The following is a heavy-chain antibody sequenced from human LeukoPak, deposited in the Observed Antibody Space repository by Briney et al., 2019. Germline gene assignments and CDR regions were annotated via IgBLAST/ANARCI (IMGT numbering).Heavy chain of an antibody. CDR2: VKGDGVTT. CDR3: AKDLAVAAWDFCDY. J-gene: IGHJ4*02. CDR1: GFTFNAYA. Sequence: GRSLRLSCAASGFTFNAYAIHWVRQAPGKGLEWVSLVKGDGVTTDYANSVKGRFTVSRDNSKNSLYLQMSNLRTEDTALYYCAKDLAVAAWDFCDYWGQGTLVTVSS. D-gene: IGHD6-19*01. V-gene: IGHV3-43*02.